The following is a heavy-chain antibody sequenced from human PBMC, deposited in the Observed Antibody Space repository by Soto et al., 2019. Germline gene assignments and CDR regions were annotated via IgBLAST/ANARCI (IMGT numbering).Heavy chain of an antibody. J-gene: IGHJ4*02. Sequence: QVQLVESGGGVVQPGRSLRLSCAASGFTFSSYAMHWVRQAPGKGLEWVAVISYDGSNKYYADSVKGRFTISRDNSKNTLYLQMNSLRAEDPAVYYCARVPTVVTTAYYFDYWGQGTLVTVSS. CDR3: ARVPTVVTTAYYFDY. D-gene: IGHD4-17*01. CDR2: ISYDGSNK. CDR1: GFTFSSYA. V-gene: IGHV3-30-3*01.